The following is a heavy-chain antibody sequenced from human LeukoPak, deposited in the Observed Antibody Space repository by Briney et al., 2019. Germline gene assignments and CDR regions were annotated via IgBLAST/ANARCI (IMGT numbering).Heavy chain of an antibody. Sequence: ASVKVSCKASGYTFTDYYMHWVRQAPGQGLEWMGWINPNSGGTDYAQKFQGRVTMTRDTSISTAYMELSRLRSDDTAVYYCARVPRWIQLWDYWGQGTLVTVSS. D-gene: IGHD5-18*01. CDR3: ARVPRWIQLWDY. V-gene: IGHV1-2*02. CDR2: INPNSGGT. J-gene: IGHJ4*02. CDR1: GYTFTDYY.